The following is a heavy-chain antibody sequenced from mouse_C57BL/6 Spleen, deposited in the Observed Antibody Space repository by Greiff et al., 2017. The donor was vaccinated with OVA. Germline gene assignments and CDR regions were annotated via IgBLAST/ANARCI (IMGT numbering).Heavy chain of an antibody. V-gene: IGHV1-82*01. D-gene: IGHD2-3*01. Sequence: QVQLQQSGPELVKPGASVKISCKASGYAFSSSWMNWVKQRPGKGLEWIGRIYPGDGDTNYNGKFKGKATLTADKSSSTAYMQLSSLTSEDSAVYFCARSSYEAMDYWGQGTSVTVSS. J-gene: IGHJ4*01. CDR3: ARSSYEAMDY. CDR1: GYAFSSSW. CDR2: IYPGDGDT.